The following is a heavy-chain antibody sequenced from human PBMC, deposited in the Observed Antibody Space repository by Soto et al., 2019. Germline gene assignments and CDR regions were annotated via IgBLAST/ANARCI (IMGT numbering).Heavy chain of an antibody. CDR3: ARSEMTYNWND. V-gene: IGHV3-23*01. D-gene: IGHD1-1*01. Sequence: EVQILESGGGLIQPGGSLRLSCAASGFSFSTFAMTWVRQAPGKGLEWVSTISGSGEMTHYAESVKGRFTISRDNSKNTLYLQMESLRAEDTALYYCARSEMTYNWNDWGQGTLVTVSS. CDR1: GFSFSTFA. J-gene: IGHJ4*02. CDR2: ISGSGEMT.